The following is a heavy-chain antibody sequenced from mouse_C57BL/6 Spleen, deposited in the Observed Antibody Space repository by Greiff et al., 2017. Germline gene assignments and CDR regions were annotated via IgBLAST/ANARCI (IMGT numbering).Heavy chain of an antibody. CDR1: GYTFTDYE. CDR3: TRSGDGSAWYFDV. Sequence: QVQLQQSGAELVRPGASVTLSCKASGYTFTDYEMHWVKQTPVHGLEWIGAIDPETGGTAYNQKFKGKAILTADKSSSTAYMELRSLTSEDSAVYYCTRSGDGSAWYFDVWGTGTTVTVSS. V-gene: IGHV1-15*01. J-gene: IGHJ1*03. CDR2: IDPETGGT. D-gene: IGHD2-3*01.